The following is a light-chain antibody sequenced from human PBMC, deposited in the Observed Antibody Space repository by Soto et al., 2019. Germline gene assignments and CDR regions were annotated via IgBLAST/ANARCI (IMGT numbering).Light chain of an antibody. J-gene: IGLJ1*01. Sequence: QSALTQPASVSGSPGQSIAISCTGTNSDVGGYDYVSWYQQQPDKAPKLMIYEVTQRPSGVSNRFSGSKSGNTASLTISGLQAEDEADYYCSSHTSGSTRVFGTGTKVTVL. CDR2: EVT. V-gene: IGLV2-14*01. CDR1: NSDVGGYDY. CDR3: SSHTSGSTRV.